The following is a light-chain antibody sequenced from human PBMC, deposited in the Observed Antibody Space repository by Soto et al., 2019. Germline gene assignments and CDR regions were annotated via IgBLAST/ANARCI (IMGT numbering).Light chain of an antibody. CDR2: KAS. Sequence: DIQMTQSPSTLSASVGDRVTITCRASQSISSWLAWYQQKPGKAPKLLIYKASSLESGVPSRFSGSGSGTEFTLTISSLQPDDFATYYCQQYNIPIRTFGQGTKVEIK. J-gene: IGKJ1*01. CDR3: QQYNIPIRT. V-gene: IGKV1-5*03. CDR1: QSISSW.